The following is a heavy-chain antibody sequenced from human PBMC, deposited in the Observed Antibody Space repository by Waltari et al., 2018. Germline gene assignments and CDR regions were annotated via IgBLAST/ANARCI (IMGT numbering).Heavy chain of an antibody. J-gene: IGHJ4*02. D-gene: IGHD2-2*01. CDR1: GYIFTDYH. CDR2: XXXXSGNT. Sequence: QAQLVQSGAEVKKPGASVKVSCKASGYIFTDYHIHWLRQSPGQGLKSXXXXXXXSGNTNYAQKFQGRVTMTRDTSISTVYMELRSLMSDDTAVYYCAKVRPSTSWGQGILVTVSS. V-gene: IGHV1-2*02. CDR3: AKVRPSTS.